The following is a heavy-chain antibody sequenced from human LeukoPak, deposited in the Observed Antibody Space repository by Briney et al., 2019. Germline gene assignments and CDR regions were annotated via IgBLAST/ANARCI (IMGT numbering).Heavy chain of an antibody. J-gene: IGHJ4*02. D-gene: IGHD3-22*01. V-gene: IGHV4-30-4*01. CDR3: ARGGSSGYYYPTEYYFDY. Sequence: TSQTLSLTCTVSGGSISSGDYYWSWIRQPPGKGLEWIGYIYYSGSTYYNPSLKSRVTISVDTSKNQFSLKLSSVTAADTAVYYCARGGSSGYYYPTEYYFDYWGQGTLVTVSS. CDR1: GGSISSGDYY. CDR2: IYYSGST.